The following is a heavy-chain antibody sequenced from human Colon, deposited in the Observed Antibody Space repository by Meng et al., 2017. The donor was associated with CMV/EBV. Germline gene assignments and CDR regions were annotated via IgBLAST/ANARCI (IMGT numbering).Heavy chain of an antibody. D-gene: IGHD5-18*01. CDR3: AKHPFATGLVTYFDY. J-gene: IGHJ4*02. Sequence: TGLTIRYYAMTWVRQAPGKGLEWVSTLSGSGTSTYYADYVKGRFTISRDNSKNTMYLQMNNLGDEDTAVYYCAKHPFATGLVTYFDYWGQGTLVTVSS. V-gene: IGHV3-23*01. CDR2: LSGSGTST. CDR1: GLTIRYYA.